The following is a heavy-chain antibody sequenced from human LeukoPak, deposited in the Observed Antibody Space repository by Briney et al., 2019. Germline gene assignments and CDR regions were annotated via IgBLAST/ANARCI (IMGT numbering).Heavy chain of an antibody. CDR2: IKSKTDGGTT. J-gene: IGHJ4*02. V-gene: IGHV3-15*01. D-gene: IGHD2-2*01. Sequence: AGGSLRLSCAASGFTFSNAGMSWVRQAPGKGLEWVGRIKSKTDGGTTDYAAPVKGRFTISRDDSKNTLYLQMNSLKTEDTAVYYCTTDYPRYCSSTSCQNFDYWGQGTLVTVSS. CDR3: TTDYPRYCSSTSCQNFDY. CDR1: GFTFSNAG.